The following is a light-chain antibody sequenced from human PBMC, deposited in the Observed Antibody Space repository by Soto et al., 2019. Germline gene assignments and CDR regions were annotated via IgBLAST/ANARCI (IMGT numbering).Light chain of an antibody. CDR3: SSYTTASTYV. Sequence: QSVLAQPASVSGSPGQSITVSCTGTTSDVGGYNYVSWYQQYPGKAPKLIIYEVSNRPSGISDRFSGSKSGNTASLTISGLQTEDEADFYCSSYTTASTYVLGRGTKVTVL. V-gene: IGLV2-14*01. CDR2: EVS. CDR1: TSDVGGYNY. J-gene: IGLJ1*01.